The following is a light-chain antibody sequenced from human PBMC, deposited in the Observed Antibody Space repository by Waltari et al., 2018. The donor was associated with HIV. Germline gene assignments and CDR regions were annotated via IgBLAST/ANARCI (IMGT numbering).Light chain of an antibody. CDR1: TLGDRY. CDR3: QAWDTDTVV. V-gene: IGLV3-1*01. Sequence: YDLTQPPSLSVSPGQTASIPCSGDTLGDRYVCWYQQKPGQSPVLVIYQDVKRPSGIPERFYGSNSGNTATLTISGTQAVDEADYYCQAWDTDTVVFGGGTKLTVL. CDR2: QDV. J-gene: IGLJ3*02.